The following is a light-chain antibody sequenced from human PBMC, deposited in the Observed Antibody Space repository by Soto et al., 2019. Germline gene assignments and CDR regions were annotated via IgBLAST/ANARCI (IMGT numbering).Light chain of an antibody. CDR3: SSYAGQQQLRV. V-gene: IGLV2-14*03. Sequence: QSVLTQPASVSGSPGQSIAISCTATSSDVGGYNYVSWYQHHPGKAPKLMIYDVSNRPSGVSDRFSGSKSGNTASLTVSGLQAEDEADYYCSSYAGQQQLRVFGTGTKVTVL. J-gene: IGLJ1*01. CDR2: DVS. CDR1: SSDVGGYNY.